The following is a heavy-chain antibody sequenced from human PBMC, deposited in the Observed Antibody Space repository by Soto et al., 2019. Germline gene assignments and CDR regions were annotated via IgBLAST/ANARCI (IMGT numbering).Heavy chain of an antibody. CDR1: GYSFTSYW. Sequence: PGESLKISCKGSGYSFTSYWIGWVRQMPGKGLEWMGIIYPGDSDTRYSPSFQGQVTISADKSISTAYLQWSSLKASDTAMYYCARHNIGSGWYGGASTGPLKVYYYGMDVWGQGTTVTV. D-gene: IGHD6-19*01. CDR3: ARHNIGSGWYGGASTGPLKVYYYGMDV. CDR2: IYPGDSDT. J-gene: IGHJ6*02. V-gene: IGHV5-51*01.